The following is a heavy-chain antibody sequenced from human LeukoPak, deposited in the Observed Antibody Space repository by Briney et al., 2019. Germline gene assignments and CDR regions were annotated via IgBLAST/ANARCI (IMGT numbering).Heavy chain of an antibody. V-gene: IGHV3-23*01. CDR2: ISGSGSST. Sequence: PGGSLRLSCAAYGFTFSSYAMSWVRQAPGKGLEWVSAISGSGSSTYYADSLKNRFTISRDNSENTLYLQMISLRAEDTAVYYCAKDGIAALAGDCWGQGTLVTVSS. J-gene: IGHJ4*02. CDR1: GFTFSSYA. CDR3: AKDGIAALAGDC. D-gene: IGHD6-13*01.